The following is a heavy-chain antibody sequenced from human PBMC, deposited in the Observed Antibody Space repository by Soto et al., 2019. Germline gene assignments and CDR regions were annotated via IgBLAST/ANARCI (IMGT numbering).Heavy chain of an antibody. CDR3: ARVPVVAATFYFDY. CDR2: IYYSGST. CDR1: GGSVSSGSYY. Sequence: QVQLQESGPGLVKPSETLSLTCTVSGGSVSSGSYYWSWIRQPPGKGLEWIGYIYYSGSTNYNPSLKSRVTISVDTSKNQLSLKLSSVTAEETAVYYCARVPVVAATFYFDYWGQGTLVTVSS. D-gene: IGHD2-15*01. J-gene: IGHJ4*02. V-gene: IGHV4-61*01.